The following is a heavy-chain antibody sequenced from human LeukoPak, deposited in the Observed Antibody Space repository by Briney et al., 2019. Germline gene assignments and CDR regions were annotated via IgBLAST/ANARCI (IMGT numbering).Heavy chain of an antibody. V-gene: IGHV1-8*01. Sequence: ASVKVSCKASGYTFTSYDINRVRQATGQGLEWMGWMNPNSGNTGYAQKFQGRVTMTRNTSISTAYMELSSLRSEDTAVYYCARADYSYGEVWFDPWGQGTLVTVSS. CDR3: ARADYSYGEVWFDP. CDR2: MNPNSGNT. D-gene: IGHD5-18*01. J-gene: IGHJ5*02. CDR1: GYTFTSYD.